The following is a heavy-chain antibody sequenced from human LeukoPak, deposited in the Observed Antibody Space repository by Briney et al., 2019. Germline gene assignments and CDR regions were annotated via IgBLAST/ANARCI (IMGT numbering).Heavy chain of an antibody. D-gene: IGHD7-27*01. V-gene: IGHV3-74*01. Sequence: PGGSLRLSCAASGFPFSSYWVDWVRQAPGKGLVWVARIDTAGSRSNYADSVKGRFTISRDNAKNTLYLQMNSLGAEDTAVYYCATGAKWGPSLFDYWGQGTLVTVSS. CDR3: ATGAKWGPSLFDY. CDR1: GFPFSSYW. J-gene: IGHJ4*02. CDR2: IDTAGSRS.